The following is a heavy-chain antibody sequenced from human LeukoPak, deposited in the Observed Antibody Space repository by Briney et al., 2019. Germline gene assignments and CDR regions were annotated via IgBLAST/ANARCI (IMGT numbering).Heavy chain of an antibody. CDR3: ARDGSPSVYYFDY. J-gene: IGHJ4*02. D-gene: IGHD1-26*01. V-gene: IGHV3-48*04. CDR2: ISSSSTTI. Sequence: PGGSLRLSCAASGFTFSTSSMNWVRQAPGKGLEWVSSISSSSTTIYYADSVKGRFTISRDNTKNTLYLQMNGLRAEDSAVYFCARDGSPSVYYFDYWGQGTLVTVSS. CDR1: GFTFSTSS.